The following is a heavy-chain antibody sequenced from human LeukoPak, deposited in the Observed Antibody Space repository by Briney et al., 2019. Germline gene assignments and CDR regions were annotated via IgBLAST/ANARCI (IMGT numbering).Heavy chain of an antibody. V-gene: IGHV4-39*01. CDR3: ATGSEPYYFDISGYYFDY. Sequence: KPSETLSLTCTVSGGSISSSSYYWGWIRQPPGKGLEWIGSIYHSGSANYNPSLQSRVTVSVDTSKNQFSLRLSSVTAADTAVYYCATGSEPYYFDISGYYFDYWGQGTLVTVSS. J-gene: IGHJ4*02. D-gene: IGHD3-22*01. CDR1: GGSISSSSYY. CDR2: IYHSGSA.